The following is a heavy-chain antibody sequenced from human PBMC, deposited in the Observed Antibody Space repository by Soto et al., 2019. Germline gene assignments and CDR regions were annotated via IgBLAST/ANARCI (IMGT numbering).Heavy chain of an antibody. CDR1: GGSISSSSYY. Sequence: QLQLQESGPGLVKPSETLSLTCTVSGGSISSSSYYWGWIRQPPGKGLEWIGSIYYSGSTYYNPSLKSRVTISVDTSKNQFSLKLSSVTAADTAVYYCARHAGVVAGGIDYFDYWGQGTLVTVSS. CDR2: IYYSGST. V-gene: IGHV4-39*01. CDR3: ARHAGVVAGGIDYFDY. J-gene: IGHJ4*02. D-gene: IGHD2-15*01.